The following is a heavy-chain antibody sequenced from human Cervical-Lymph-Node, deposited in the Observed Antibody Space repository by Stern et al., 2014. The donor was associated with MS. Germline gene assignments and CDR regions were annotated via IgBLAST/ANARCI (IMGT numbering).Heavy chain of an antibody. CDR2: ISPNSGGT. CDR3: ARWASDY. D-gene: IGHD1-26*01. CDR1: GYTFSVYN. V-gene: IGHV1-2*06. J-gene: IGHJ4*02. Sequence: VQLLESGAEVKKPGASLKVSCEASGYTFSVYNIHWVRQAPGQGLEWMRRISPNSGGTNYAKKFLGRVTNTRNTSISIVNMSLTRLRTDDTALSYCARWASDYWGQGTLVTVSS.